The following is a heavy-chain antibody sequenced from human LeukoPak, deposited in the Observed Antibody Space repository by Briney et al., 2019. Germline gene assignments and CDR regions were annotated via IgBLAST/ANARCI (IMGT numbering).Heavy chain of an antibody. CDR1: GYTFTRYG. J-gene: IGHJ3*02. Sequence: GASVKVYCKASGYTFTRYGISWVRQAPGQGLEWMGWISAYNGNTNYAQKLQGRVTMTTDTSTSTAYMELRSLRSDDTAVYYCARGRRGYSYGKNAFDIWGQGTMLTVSS. CDR3: ARGRRGYSYGKNAFDI. V-gene: IGHV1-18*01. CDR2: ISAYNGNT. D-gene: IGHD5-18*01.